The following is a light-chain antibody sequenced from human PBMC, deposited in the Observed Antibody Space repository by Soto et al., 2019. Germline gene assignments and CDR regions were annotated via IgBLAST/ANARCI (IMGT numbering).Light chain of an antibody. CDR1: QTVSSY. CDR2: GSS. J-gene: IGKJ1*01. V-gene: IGKV1-39*01. Sequence: DIQMTQSPSSLSASVGDRVAIACRASQTVSSYLNWFQQKPGKAPKLLIYGSSSLQSGVPSRFSGSGSGTDFTLTISSLQPEDFATYFCQQSYNTPWPFGLGTKVEIK. CDR3: QQSYNTPWP.